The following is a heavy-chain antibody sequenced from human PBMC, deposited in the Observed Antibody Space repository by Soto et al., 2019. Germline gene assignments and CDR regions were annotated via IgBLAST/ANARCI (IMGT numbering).Heavy chain of an antibody. CDR2: IYYSGST. Sequence: SETLSLTCTVSGGSISSGDYYWSWIRQPPGKGLEWIGYIYYSGSTYYNPSLKSRVTISVDTSKNQFSLKLSSVTAADTAVYYCARGLGYSSGTAYGMDVWGQGTTVTVSS. D-gene: IGHD6-19*01. CDR1: GGSISSGDYY. CDR3: ARGLGYSSGTAYGMDV. V-gene: IGHV4-30-4*01. J-gene: IGHJ6*02.